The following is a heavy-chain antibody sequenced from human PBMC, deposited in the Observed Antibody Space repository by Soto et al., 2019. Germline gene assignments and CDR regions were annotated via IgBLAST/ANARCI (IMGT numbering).Heavy chain of an antibody. V-gene: IGHV4-39*01. Sequence: SETLSLTCTVSGDSITSSSFYWGWIRQPPGKGLEWIGHIFHTGATYQNPTLKSRLRMSVDTSKSQFSLNLSSVTATDTAVYYCARRRIVPTTNFDYWGQGTLVTVS. D-gene: IGHD1-26*01. J-gene: IGHJ4*02. CDR1: GDSITSSSFY. CDR2: IFHTGAT. CDR3: ARRRIVPTTNFDY.